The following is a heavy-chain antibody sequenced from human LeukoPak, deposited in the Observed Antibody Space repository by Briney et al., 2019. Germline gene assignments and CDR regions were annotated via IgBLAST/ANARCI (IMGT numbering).Heavy chain of an antibody. CDR1: GFTFSSYG. J-gene: IGHJ4*02. Sequence: GGSLRLSCAASGFTFSSYGMNWVRQAPGKGLEWVSSISSSSSYIYYADSVKGRFTISRDNAKNSLYLQMNSLRAEDTAVYYCARDQAVTSCFDYWGQGTLVTASS. CDR3: ARDQAVTSCFDY. V-gene: IGHV3-21*01. CDR2: ISSSSSYI. D-gene: IGHD4-17*01.